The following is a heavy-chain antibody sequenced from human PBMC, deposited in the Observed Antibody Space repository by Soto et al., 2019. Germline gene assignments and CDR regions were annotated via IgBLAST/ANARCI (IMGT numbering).Heavy chain of an antibody. Sequence: PSETMSLTRAASSGTVCITDCCVWSRQPPGKGLEWIGEIYHSGSTNYNPSLKSRVTISVDKSKNQFSLKLSSVTAADFVVYYCARNDCAKPFGYWGEGTLVTVSS. CDR2: IYHSGST. J-gene: IGHJ4*02. CDR3: ARNDCAKPFGY. CDR1: SGTVCITDC. V-gene: IGHV4-4*02. D-gene: IGHD2-21*02.